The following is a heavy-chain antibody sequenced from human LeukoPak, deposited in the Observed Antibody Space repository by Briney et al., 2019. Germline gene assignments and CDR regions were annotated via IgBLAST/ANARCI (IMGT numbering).Heavy chain of an antibody. J-gene: IGHJ4*02. CDR2: IYTSGST. CDR3: AREITMVRGVIPD. V-gene: IGHV4-61*02. Sequence: SETLSLTCTVSGGSISSGSYYWSWIRQPAGKGLEWIGRIYTSGSTNYNPSLKSRVTISVDTSKNRFSLKLSSVTAADTAVYYCAREITMVRGVIPDWGQGTLVTVSS. CDR1: GGSISSGSYY. D-gene: IGHD3-10*01.